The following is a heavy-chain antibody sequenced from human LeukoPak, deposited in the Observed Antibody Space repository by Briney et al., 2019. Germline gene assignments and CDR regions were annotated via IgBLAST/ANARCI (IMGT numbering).Heavy chain of an antibody. V-gene: IGHV4-38-2*02. CDR2: IYHSGST. CDR3: ARHKMLRGVRSTFDY. J-gene: IGHJ4*02. D-gene: IGHD3-10*01. Sequence: SETLSLTCTVSGYSISSGYYWGWIRQPPGKGLEWIGSIYHSGSTYYNPSLKSRVTISIDTSKNRFSLNLSSVTAADTAVYYCARHKMLRGVRSTFDYWGQGTLVTVSS. CDR1: GYSISSGYY.